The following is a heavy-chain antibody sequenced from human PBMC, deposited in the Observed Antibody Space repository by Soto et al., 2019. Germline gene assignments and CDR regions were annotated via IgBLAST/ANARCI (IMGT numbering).Heavy chain of an antibody. CDR3: AKDKGGYSSSWYTIYYFDY. CDR1: GFTFSSYA. D-gene: IGHD6-13*01. V-gene: IGHV3-23*01. J-gene: IGHJ4*02. CDR2: ISGSGGST. Sequence: GGSLRLSCAASGFTFSSYAMSWVRQAPGKGLEWVSAISGSGGSTYYADSVKGRFPISRDNSTNTLYLQMNSLRAEDTAVYYCAKDKGGYSSSWYTIYYFDYWGQGTLVTVSS.